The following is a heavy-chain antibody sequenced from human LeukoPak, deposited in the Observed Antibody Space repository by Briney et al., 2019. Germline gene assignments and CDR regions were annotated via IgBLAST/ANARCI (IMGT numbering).Heavy chain of an antibody. CDR1: GGSISSSSYY. V-gene: IGHV4-39*01. D-gene: IGHD1-26*01. CDR2: IYYSGST. Sequence: PSETLSLTCTVSGGSISSSSYYWGWIRQPPGKGQEWIGSIYYSGSTYYNPSLKSRVTISVDTSKNQFSLKLSSVTAADTAVYYCARTGRGSVDYWGQGTLVTVSS. J-gene: IGHJ4*02. CDR3: ARTGRGSVDY.